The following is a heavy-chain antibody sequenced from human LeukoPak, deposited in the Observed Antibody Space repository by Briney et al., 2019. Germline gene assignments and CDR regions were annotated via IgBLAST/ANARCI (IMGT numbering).Heavy chain of an antibody. CDR1: GYSISSGYY. V-gene: IGHV4-38-2*02. CDR2: IYHSGST. D-gene: IGHD3-10*01. Sequence: SETLSLTCAVSGYSISSGYYWGWIRQPPGKGLEWIGSIYHSGSTYYNPSLKSRVTVSVDTSKNQFSLKLSSVTAADTAVYYCARDRGSRPWYFDLWGRGTLVTVFS. CDR3: ARDRGSRPWYFDL. J-gene: IGHJ2*01.